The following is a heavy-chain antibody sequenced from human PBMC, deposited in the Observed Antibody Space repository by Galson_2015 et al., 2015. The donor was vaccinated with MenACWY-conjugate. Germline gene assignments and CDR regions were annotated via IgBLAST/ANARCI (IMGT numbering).Heavy chain of an antibody. Sequence: SLRLSCAASGFTFNNYWMSWVRHVPGKGPEWVANIKQDGSEKYYVDSVRGRFTISRDNAKSSLFLQMNSLRAEDTAIYYCARIIHDGLDYWGQGTLVTVSS. D-gene: IGHD1-1*01. V-gene: IGHV3-7*01. CDR1: GFTFNNYW. J-gene: IGHJ4*02. CDR2: IKQDGSEK. CDR3: ARIIHDGLDY.